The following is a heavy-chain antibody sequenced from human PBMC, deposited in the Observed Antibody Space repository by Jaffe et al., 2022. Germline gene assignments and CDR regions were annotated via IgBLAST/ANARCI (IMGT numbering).Heavy chain of an antibody. Sequence: QVQLQESGPGLVKPSETLSLTCAVSGYSISSGYYWGWIRQPPGKGLEWIGSIYHSGSTYYNPSLKSRVTISVDTSKNQFSLKLSSVTAADTAVYYCARVDTAMVTNYYYYYYMDVWGKGTTVTVSS. CDR2: IYHSGST. V-gene: IGHV4-38-2*01. J-gene: IGHJ6*03. D-gene: IGHD5-18*01. CDR1: GYSISSGYY. CDR3: ARVDTAMVTNYYYYYYMDV.